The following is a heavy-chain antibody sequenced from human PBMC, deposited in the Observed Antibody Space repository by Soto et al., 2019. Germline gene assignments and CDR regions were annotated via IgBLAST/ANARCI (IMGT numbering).Heavy chain of an antibody. CDR1: GFTFSIYS. D-gene: IGHD3-16*01. CDR2: IMPGSSHI. V-gene: IGHV3-21*05. Sequence: GGSLRLSCAASGFTFSIYSMNWVRQAPGKGPEWVSYIMPGSSHIYYADSVKGRFTISRDNSKNTLYLQMNSLRAEDTAVYYCARDWGRWAFDIWGQGTMVTVSS. J-gene: IGHJ3*02. CDR3: ARDWGRWAFDI.